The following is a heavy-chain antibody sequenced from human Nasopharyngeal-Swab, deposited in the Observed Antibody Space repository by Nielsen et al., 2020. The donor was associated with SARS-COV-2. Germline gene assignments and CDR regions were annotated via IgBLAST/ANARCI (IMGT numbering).Heavy chain of an antibody. J-gene: IGHJ2*01. CDR3: ARDPNSSSKYWYFDL. Sequence: ASVKVSCKASGYTFTSYDINWVRQATGQGLEWMGWMNPNSGNTGYAQKFQGRVTVTRNTSISTAYMELSSLRSEDTAVYYCARDPNSSSKYWYFDLWGRGTLVTVSS. CDR2: MNPNSGNT. D-gene: IGHD6-6*01. V-gene: IGHV1-8*01. CDR1: GYTFTSYD.